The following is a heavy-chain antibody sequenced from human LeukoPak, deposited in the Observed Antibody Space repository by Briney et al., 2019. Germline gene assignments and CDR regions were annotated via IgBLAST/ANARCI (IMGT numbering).Heavy chain of an antibody. CDR1: GGSISSYY. Sequence: SETLSLTCTVSGGSISSYYWSWIRQPPGKGLEWIGYIYYSGSTNHNPSLKSRVTISVDTSKNQFSPKLSSVTAADTAVYYCARVGSSSGWYLGYWGQGTLVTVSS. CDR2: IYYSGST. D-gene: IGHD6-19*01. CDR3: ARVGSSSGWYLGY. J-gene: IGHJ4*02. V-gene: IGHV4-59*01.